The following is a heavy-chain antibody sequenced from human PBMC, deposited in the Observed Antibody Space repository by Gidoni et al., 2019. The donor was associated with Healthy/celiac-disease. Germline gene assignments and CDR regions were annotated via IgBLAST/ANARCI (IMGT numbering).Heavy chain of an antibody. D-gene: IGHD2-15*01. CDR1: GDAISSYY. Sequence: QVQLQESGPGLVKPAETLYLNCTVSGDAISSYYWIWIRQPPGQGLEWIGYIYSSGGTNYTPSLKSRVTISLDTSNTQFSLKLRSVTAADPAVYYCARSRAWWPENNCFDPWGQVTLVTVSS. J-gene: IGHJ5*02. CDR3: ARSRAWWPENNCFDP. V-gene: IGHV4-59*01. CDR2: IYSSGGT.